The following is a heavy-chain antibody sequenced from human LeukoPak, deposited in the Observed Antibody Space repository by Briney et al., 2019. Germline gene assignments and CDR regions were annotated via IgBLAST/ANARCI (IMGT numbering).Heavy chain of an antibody. D-gene: IGHD5-24*01. Sequence: PGGSLRLSCRASGFIFGDHAMTWVRQAPGKGLEWVGFIRSKGEGGTTEYAASVKGRFTISRDDSKSIAYVEMNSLKIEDTALYYCVRLGMVTMADAFDVWGQGTMVTVFS. J-gene: IGHJ3*01. V-gene: IGHV3-49*04. CDR3: VRLGMVTMADAFDV. CDR2: IRSKGEGGTT. CDR1: GFIFGDHA.